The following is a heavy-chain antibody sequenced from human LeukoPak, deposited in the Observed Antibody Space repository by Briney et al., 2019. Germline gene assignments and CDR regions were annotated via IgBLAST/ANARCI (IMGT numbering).Heavy chain of an antibody. J-gene: IGHJ5*02. D-gene: IGHD5-12*01. V-gene: IGHV1-8*01. CDR2: MNPNSGNT. CDR3: ARAQLGWLRSYNWLDP. CDR1: GYTFTSYD. Sequence: ASVKVSCKASGYTFTSYDINWVRQATGQGLEWMGWMNPNSGNTGYAQKFQGRVTMTRNTSISTAYMELSSLRSEDTAVDYCARAQLGWLRSYNWLDPGGQGTLVPVPS.